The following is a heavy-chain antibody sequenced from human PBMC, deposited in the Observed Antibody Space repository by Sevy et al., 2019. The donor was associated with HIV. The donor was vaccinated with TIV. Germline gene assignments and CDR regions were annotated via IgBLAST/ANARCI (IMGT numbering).Heavy chain of an antibody. CDR1: GGSISSSSYY. V-gene: IGHV4-39*01. CDR3: ASSFPTSGYTYPYYYMDV. D-gene: IGHD5-18*01. CDR2: IYYSGIT. J-gene: IGHJ6*03. Sequence: SETLSLTCTVSGGSISSSSYYWGWIRQPPGKGLEWIGNIYYSGITYFNPSLKSRVTISVATSKNQFSLKLRSVTAADTAVYYCASSFPTSGYTYPYYYMDVWGKGTTVTVSS.